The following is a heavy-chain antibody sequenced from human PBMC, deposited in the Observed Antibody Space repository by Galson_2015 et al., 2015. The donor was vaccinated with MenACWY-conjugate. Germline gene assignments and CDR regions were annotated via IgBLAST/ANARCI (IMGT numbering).Heavy chain of an antibody. Sequence: SVKFSCKASGYTFTGFYLHWVRQAPGQGLEWMGRLTPHSGGAEYAQKFQGRVTLSRDMSINTAYMELSSLRFDDTAIYYCARAYAGGHMDVWGEGTTVTVSS. J-gene: IGHJ6*03. D-gene: IGHD2-2*01. CDR3: ARAYAGGHMDV. CDR2: LTPHSGGA. V-gene: IGHV1-2*06. CDR1: GYTFTGFY.